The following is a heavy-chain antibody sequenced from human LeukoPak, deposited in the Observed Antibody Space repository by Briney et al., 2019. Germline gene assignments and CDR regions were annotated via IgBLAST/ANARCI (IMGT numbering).Heavy chain of an antibody. CDR1: GFSLSTYA. Sequence: PGGSLRLSCAASGFSLSTYALSWVRQAPGGGLEWVAAISGSGDKTYHADSVKGRFTISKDNSENRLSLQMDGLRAEDTAVYFCAKDTTAWWYHRAYMNVWGKGTTVTVSS. V-gene: IGHV3-23*01. CDR2: ISGSGDKT. D-gene: IGHD2-15*01. CDR3: AKDTTAWWYHRAYMNV. J-gene: IGHJ6*03.